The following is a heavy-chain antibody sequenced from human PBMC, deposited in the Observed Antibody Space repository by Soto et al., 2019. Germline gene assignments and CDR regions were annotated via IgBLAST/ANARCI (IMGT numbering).Heavy chain of an antibody. V-gene: IGHV1-69*08. Sequence: QVQLVQSGAEVKKPGSSVKVSCKASGGTFSSYTISWVRQAPGQGLEWMGRIIPILGIANYAQKFQGRVTITADKSTSTAYMGLSSLRSEDTAVYYCARESDGDYDYYFDYWGQGTLVTVSS. CDR1: GGTFSSYT. D-gene: IGHD4-17*01. J-gene: IGHJ4*02. CDR3: ARESDGDYDYYFDY. CDR2: IIPILGIA.